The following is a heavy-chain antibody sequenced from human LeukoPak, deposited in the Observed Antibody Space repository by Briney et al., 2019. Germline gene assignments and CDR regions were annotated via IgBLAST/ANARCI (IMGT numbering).Heavy chain of an antibody. CDR1: GASITRYY. J-gene: IGHJ2*01. Sequence: TSETLSLTCSVSGASITRYYWTWIRQPVGKGLEWFGRLYTNGTVNYNPSLRSRVTMSRDTSRNQFSLKLTSVTAADTAVYYCARLLGSSGYAGDWYFDLWGPGALVTVSS. V-gene: IGHV4-4*07. D-gene: IGHD3-22*01. CDR3: ARLLGSSGYAGDWYFDL. CDR2: LYTNGTV.